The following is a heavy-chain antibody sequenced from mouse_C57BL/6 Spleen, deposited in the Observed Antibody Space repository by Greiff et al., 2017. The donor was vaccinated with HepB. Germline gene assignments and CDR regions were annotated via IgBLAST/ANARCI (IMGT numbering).Heavy chain of an antibody. CDR2: IDPSDSYT. CDR1: GYTFTSYW. Sequence: VQLQQSGAELVKPGASVKLSCKASGYTFTSYWMQWVKQRPGQGLEWIGEIDPSDSYTNYNQKFKGKATLTVDTSSSTAYMQLSSLTSEDSAVYYCARRWVDSSGHFDYWGQGTTLTVSS. V-gene: IGHV1-50*01. CDR3: ARRWVDSSGHFDY. J-gene: IGHJ2*01. D-gene: IGHD3-2*02.